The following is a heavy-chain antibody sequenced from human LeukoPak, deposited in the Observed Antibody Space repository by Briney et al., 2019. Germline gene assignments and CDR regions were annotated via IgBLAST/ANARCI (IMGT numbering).Heavy chain of an antibody. CDR1: GFTFSSYA. CDR2: ISGSGGST. J-gene: IGHJ4*02. CDR3: AKGDCSSTSCSIDY. V-gene: IGHV3-23*01. Sequence: GGSLRLSCAASGFTFSSYAMSWVRQAPGKGLEWVSAISGSGGSTYYADSVKGRFTISRDNSKDTLYLQMNSLRAEDTAVYYCAKGDCSSTSCSIDYWGQGTLVTVSS. D-gene: IGHD2-2*01.